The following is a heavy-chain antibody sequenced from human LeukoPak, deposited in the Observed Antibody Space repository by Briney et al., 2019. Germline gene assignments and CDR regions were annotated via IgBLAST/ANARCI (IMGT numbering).Heavy chain of an antibody. CDR1: GGSINSYY. CDR3: ARFSHRYCSGGSCFNDAFDI. V-gene: IGHV4-59*01. D-gene: IGHD2-15*01. Sequence: SETLYLTCTVSGGSINSYYWSWIRQPPGKELEGIGYIYYSRSTNYNPSLKSRVTISVDTSKNQFSLKLSSVTAADTAVYYCARFSHRYCSGGSCFNDAFDIWGQGTMVTVSS. J-gene: IGHJ3*02. CDR2: IYYSRST.